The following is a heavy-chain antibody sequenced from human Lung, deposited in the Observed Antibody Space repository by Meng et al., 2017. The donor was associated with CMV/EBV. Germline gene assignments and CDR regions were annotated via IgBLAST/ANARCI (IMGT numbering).Heavy chain of an antibody. CDR3: AGALVGGTFVFDY. CDR2: ISDSSSTI. V-gene: IGHV3-48*04. CDR1: GFIFSTYS. Sequence: GGSLRLXXAASGFIFSTYSMNWVRQGPGKGLEWVSYISDSSSTIYYADSVKGRFTISRDNAKNSLYLQMNGLRADDTAVYYCAGALVGGTFVFDYWGQGTLVTVSS. D-gene: IGHD1-26*01. J-gene: IGHJ4*02.